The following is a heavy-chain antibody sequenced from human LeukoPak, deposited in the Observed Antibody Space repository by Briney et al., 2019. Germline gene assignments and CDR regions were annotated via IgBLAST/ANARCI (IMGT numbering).Heavy chain of an antibody. D-gene: IGHD1-26*01. J-gene: IGHJ4*02. CDR3: AGQRPSIYSGSHYDFDY. CDR2: IRSSSGSSI. V-gene: IGHV3-21*01. Sequence: GGSLRLSCAASGFTFSTYSMHWVRQAPGKGLEWVSFIRSSSGSSIYYADSVKGRFTISRDNAKNSLFLQMNSLRADDTAVYYCAGQRPSIYSGSHYDFDYWGQGTLVTVSS. CDR1: GFTFSTYS.